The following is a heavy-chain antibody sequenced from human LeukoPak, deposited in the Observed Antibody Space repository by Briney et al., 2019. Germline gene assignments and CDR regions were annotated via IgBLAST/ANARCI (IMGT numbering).Heavy chain of an antibody. V-gene: IGHV3-33*01. D-gene: IGHD3-22*01. J-gene: IGHJ4*02. Sequence: PGGSLRLSCSASGFTFSSYGMHWVRQARGKGLEWVEVIWYDGSNKYYADSVKGRFTISRDNSKNALYLQMNSLRAEDTAVYYCARGEGYDSSGYPSRTKPEYYFDYWGQGTLVTVSS. CDR3: ARGEGYDSSGYPSRTKPEYYFDY. CDR1: GFTFSSYG. CDR2: IWYDGSNK.